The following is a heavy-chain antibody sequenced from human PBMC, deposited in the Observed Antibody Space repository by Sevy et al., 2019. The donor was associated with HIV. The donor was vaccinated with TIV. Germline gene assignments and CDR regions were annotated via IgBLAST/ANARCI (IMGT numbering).Heavy chain of an antibody. CDR3: ARDRTLLWIGDGGMDV. CDR2: IYHSGST. CDR1: GYSISSGYY. V-gene: IGHV4-38-2*02. D-gene: IGHD3-10*01. Sequence: SESLSLTCTVSGYSISSGYYWGWIRQPPGKGLEWIGSIYHSGSTYYNPSLKSRVTISVDTSKNQFSLKLSSVTAADTSVYYCARDRTLLWIGDGGMDVWGQGTRVTVSS. J-gene: IGHJ6*02.